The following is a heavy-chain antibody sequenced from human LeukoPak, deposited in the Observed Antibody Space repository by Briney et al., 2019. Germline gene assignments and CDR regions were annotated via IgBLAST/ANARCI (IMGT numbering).Heavy chain of an antibody. Sequence: GGSLRLSCAASGFTVSSNYMSWVRQAPGKGLEWVSGISGSGGSTYYADSVGRFSISRDNSENTLYLQMTSLRAEDTAVYYCGKEGRGMGAATIDYWGQGTLVTVSS. CDR1: GFTVSSNY. CDR2: ISGSGGST. D-gene: IGHD1-26*01. CDR3: GKEGRGMGAATIDY. J-gene: IGHJ4*02. V-gene: IGHV3-23*01.